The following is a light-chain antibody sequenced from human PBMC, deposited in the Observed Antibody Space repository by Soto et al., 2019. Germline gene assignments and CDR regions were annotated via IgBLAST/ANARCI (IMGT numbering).Light chain of an antibody. CDR3: AAWDDSLNGVL. J-gene: IGLJ2*01. V-gene: IGLV1-44*01. CDR2: NNN. Sequence: QSVLTQPPSASGTTGQRVTISCSGSSSNIGSNPVHWYQQVPGTAPKLLIHNNNQRPSGVPARFSGSKSGTSASLAISGLQSEDEGDYYCAAWDDSLNGVLFGGGTKLTVL. CDR1: SSNIGSNP.